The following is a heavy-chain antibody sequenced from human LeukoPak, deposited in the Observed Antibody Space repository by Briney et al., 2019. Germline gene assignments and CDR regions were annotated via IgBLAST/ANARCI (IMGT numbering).Heavy chain of an antibody. J-gene: IGHJ5*02. Sequence: SVKVSFKSAGYTFTTYSITWVRQAPGQGLEWMGGIIPIFGTANYAQKFQGRVTITTDESTSTAYMELSSLRSEDTAVYYCARVVGIAARPVVRWFDPWGQGTLVTVSS. CDR2: IIPIFGTA. V-gene: IGHV1-69*05. CDR1: GYTFTTYS. D-gene: IGHD6-6*01. CDR3: ARVVGIAARPVVRWFDP.